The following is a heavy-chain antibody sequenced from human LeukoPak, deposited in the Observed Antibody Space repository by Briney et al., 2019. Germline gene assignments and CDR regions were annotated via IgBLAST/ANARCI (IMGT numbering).Heavy chain of an antibody. D-gene: IGHD3-22*01. CDR3: ARDEKTYYDSSGYYDNRPFDY. CDR2: ISAYNGNT. J-gene: IGHJ4*02. CDR1: GYTFTGYG. V-gene: IGHV1-18*01. Sequence: ASVKVSCKASGYTFTGYGISWVRQAPGQGLEWMGWISAYNGNTNYAQKLQGRVTMTTDTSTSTAYMELRSLRSDDTAVYYCARDEKTYYDSSGYYDNRPFDYWGQGTLVTVSS.